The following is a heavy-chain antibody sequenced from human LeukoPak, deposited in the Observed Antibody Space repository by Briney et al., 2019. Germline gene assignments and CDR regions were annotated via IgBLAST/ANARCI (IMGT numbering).Heavy chain of an antibody. CDR3: ARGEDYYDSSGPSPDAFDI. CDR1: GGSISSGGYS. CDR2: IYHSGST. V-gene: IGHV4-30-2*01. Sequence: SETLSLTCAVSGGSISSGGYSWSWIRQPPGKGLEWIGYIYHSGSTYYNPSLKSRVTISVDRSKNQFSLKLSSVTAADTAVYYCARGEDYYDSSGPSPDAFDIWGQGTMVTVSS. D-gene: IGHD3-22*01. J-gene: IGHJ3*02.